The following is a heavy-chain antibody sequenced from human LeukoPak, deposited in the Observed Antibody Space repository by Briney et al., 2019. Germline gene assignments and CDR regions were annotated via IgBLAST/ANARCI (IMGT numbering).Heavy chain of an antibody. Sequence: SETLSLTCAVSGGSISSSNWWSWVRQPPGKGLEWIGETYHSGSTNYNPSLKSRVTISVDKSKNQFSLKLSSVAAADTAVYYCASYSSSWYDAFDIWGQGTMVTVSS. CDR1: GGSISSSNW. V-gene: IGHV4-4*02. CDR3: ASYSSSWYDAFDI. D-gene: IGHD6-13*01. J-gene: IGHJ3*02. CDR2: TYHSGST.